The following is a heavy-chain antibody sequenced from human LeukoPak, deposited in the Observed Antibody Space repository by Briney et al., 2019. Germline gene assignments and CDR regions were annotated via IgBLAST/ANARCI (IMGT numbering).Heavy chain of an antibody. Sequence: ASVEVSCKASGYTFTSYDINWVRQAPGQGLEWMGWMNPNSGNTGYAQKFQGRVTMTRNTSISTAYMELSSLRSEDTAVYYCARGIGSTTVTTLEYYFDYWGQGTLVTVSS. J-gene: IGHJ4*02. CDR3: ARGIGSTTVTTLEYYFDY. V-gene: IGHV1-8*01. D-gene: IGHD4-17*01. CDR1: GYTFTSYD. CDR2: MNPNSGNT.